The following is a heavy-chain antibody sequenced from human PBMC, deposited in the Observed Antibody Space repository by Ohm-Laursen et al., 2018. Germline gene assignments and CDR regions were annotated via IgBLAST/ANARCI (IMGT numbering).Heavy chain of an antibody. D-gene: IGHD2-2*02. CDR2: IYYSGST. CDR1: GGSISSYY. CDR3: AKDLVPRCSSTSCYTAPWAHYGMDV. Sequence: GTLSLTCTVSGGSISSYYWSWIRQPPGKRLEWIGYIYYSGSTNYNPSLKSRVTISVDTSKNQFSLNLSSVTAADTAVYYCAKDLVPRCSSTSCYTAPWAHYGMDVWGQGTTVTVSS. J-gene: IGHJ6*02. V-gene: IGHV4-59*01.